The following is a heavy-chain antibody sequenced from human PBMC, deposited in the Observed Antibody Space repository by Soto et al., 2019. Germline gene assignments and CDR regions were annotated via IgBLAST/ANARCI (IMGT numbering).Heavy chain of an antibody. CDR3: ARGLYGDYSWEASDI. J-gene: IGHJ3*02. V-gene: IGHV4-59*01. Sequence: QVQLQESGPGLVKPSETLSLTCTVSSGSISTYYWSWIRQPPGKGLEWIGYVYYSGYTNYNPSLKSLVTISVDTSKNQFSLKLTSVTAADTAVYYCARGLYGDYSWEASDIWGQGTMVTVSS. CDR1: SGSISTYY. CDR2: VYYSGYT. D-gene: IGHD4-17*01.